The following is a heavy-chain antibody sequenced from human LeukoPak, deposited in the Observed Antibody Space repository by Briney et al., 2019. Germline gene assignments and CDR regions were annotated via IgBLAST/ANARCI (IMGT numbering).Heavy chain of an antibody. CDR1: GFTFSSYA. CDR2: IYSGGST. Sequence: AGGSLRLSCAASGFTFSSYAMSWVRQAPGKGLEWVSVIYSGGSTYYADSVKGRFTISRDNSKNTLYLQMNSLRAEDTAVYYCARDRQQLVLWGQGTLVTVSS. J-gene: IGHJ4*02. D-gene: IGHD6-13*01. V-gene: IGHV3-53*01. CDR3: ARDRQQLVL.